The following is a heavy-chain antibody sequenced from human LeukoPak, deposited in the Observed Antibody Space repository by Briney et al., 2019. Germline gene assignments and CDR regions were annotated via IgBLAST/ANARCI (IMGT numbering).Heavy chain of an antibody. J-gene: IGHJ4*02. Sequence: GGSLRLSCAASGFTFGSYSMNWVRQAPGKGLEWVSSISSSSSYIYYADSVKGRFTISRDNAKNSLYLQMNSLRAEDTAVYYCAREESWSFDYWGQGTLVTVSS. CDR3: AREESWSFDY. CDR1: GFTFGSYS. V-gene: IGHV3-21*01. CDR2: ISSSSSYI.